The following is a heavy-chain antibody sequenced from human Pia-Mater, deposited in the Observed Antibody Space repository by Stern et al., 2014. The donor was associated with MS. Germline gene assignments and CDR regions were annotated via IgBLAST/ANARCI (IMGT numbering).Heavy chain of an antibody. V-gene: IGHV1-69*06. D-gene: IGHD5-24*01. J-gene: IGHJ3*02. Sequence: VHLVESGAEVKKPGSSVKVSCKASGGTFSSYAISWVRQAPGQGLEWMGVIIPILGTANYAQKFQGRVTITADKSPSTAYMELSSLRSEDTAVYYCARDYGMTTTTGAFDIWGQGTMVTVSS. CDR3: ARDYGMTTTTGAFDI. CDR2: IIPILGTA. CDR1: GGTFSSYA.